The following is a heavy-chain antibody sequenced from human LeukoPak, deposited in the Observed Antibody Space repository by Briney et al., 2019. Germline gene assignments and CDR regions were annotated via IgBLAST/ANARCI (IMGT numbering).Heavy chain of an antibody. V-gene: IGHV3-7*01. CDR1: GFTFSSYW. Sequence: GGSLRLSCAASGFTFSSYWMSWVRQAPGKGLEWVANIKQDGSEKYYVDSVKGRFTISRDNAKNSLYLQMNSLRAEDTAVYCCARDRWYDFWSGYYNYFDYWGQGTLVTVSS. CDR2: IKQDGSEK. J-gene: IGHJ4*02. D-gene: IGHD3-3*01. CDR3: ARDRWYDFWSGYYNYFDY.